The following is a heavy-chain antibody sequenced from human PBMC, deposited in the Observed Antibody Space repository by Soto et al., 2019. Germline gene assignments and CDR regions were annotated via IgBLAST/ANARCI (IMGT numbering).Heavy chain of an antibody. CDR3: ARDSGGYDFWSGPHPFDY. CDR2: IIPIFGTA. D-gene: IGHD3-3*01. CDR1: GGTFSSYA. Sequence: QVQLVQSGAEVKKPGSSVKVSCKASGGTFSSYAISWVRQAPGQGLEWMGGIIPIFGTANYAQKFQGRVMITADESTCTAYMELSSRRSEDTAVYYWARDSGGYDFWSGPHPFDYWGQGTLVTVSS. V-gene: IGHV1-69*01. J-gene: IGHJ4*02.